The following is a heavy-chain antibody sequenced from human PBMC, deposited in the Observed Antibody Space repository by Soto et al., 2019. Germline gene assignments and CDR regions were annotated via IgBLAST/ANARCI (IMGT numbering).Heavy chain of an antibody. Sequence: SETLSLTCTVSGGSISSSSYYWGWIRQPPGKGLEWIGSIYYSGSTYYNPSLKSRVTISVDTSKNQFSLKLSSVTAADTAVYYCARHLSRFGELLSDYWGQGTLVTVSS. CDR1: GGSISSSSYY. D-gene: IGHD3-10*01. J-gene: IGHJ4*02. CDR3: ARHLSRFGELLSDY. V-gene: IGHV4-39*01. CDR2: IYYSGST.